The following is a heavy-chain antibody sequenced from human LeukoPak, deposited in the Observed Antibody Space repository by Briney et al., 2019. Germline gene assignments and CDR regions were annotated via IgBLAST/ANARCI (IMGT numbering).Heavy chain of an antibody. Sequence: ASVKVSCKASGGTFSSYAISWVRQAPGQGLEWMGGIIPIFGTANYAQKFQGRVTVTADESTSTAYMELSSLRSEDTAVYYCASGWEPRSPLDYWGQGTLVTVSS. CDR3: ASGWEPRSPLDY. CDR1: GGTFSSYA. J-gene: IGHJ4*02. D-gene: IGHD1-26*01. V-gene: IGHV1-69*13. CDR2: IIPIFGTA.